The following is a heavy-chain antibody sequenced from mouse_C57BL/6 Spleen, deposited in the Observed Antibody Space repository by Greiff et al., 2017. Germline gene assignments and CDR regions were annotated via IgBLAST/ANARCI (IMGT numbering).Heavy chain of an antibody. CDR1: GFNIKNTY. J-gene: IGHJ4*01. CDR3: ARAYDYGDYYAMDY. CDR2: IDPANGNT. V-gene: IGHV14-3*01. Sequence: EVQLQQSVAELVRPGASVKLSCTASGFNIKNTYMHWVKQRPEQGLEWIGRIDPANGNTKYAPKFQGKATITAHTSSNTAYLQISSLTYEDTAIYYCARAYDYGDYYAMDYGGQGTSVTVSS. D-gene: IGHD2-4*01.